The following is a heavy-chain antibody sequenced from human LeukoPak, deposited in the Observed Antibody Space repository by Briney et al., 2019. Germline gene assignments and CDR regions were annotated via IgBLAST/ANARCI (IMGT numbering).Heavy chain of an antibody. CDR2: INPNSGGT. D-gene: IGHD2-2*01. Sequence: ASVKVSCKASGYTFTGYYMHWVRQAPGQGLEWMGWINPNSGGTNYAQKFQGRVTMTRDTSISTAYMELRRLRSDDTAGSSPHPVVPAATLYWGQGTLVTVSS. CDR3: HPVVPAATLY. V-gene: IGHV1-2*02. CDR1: GYTFTGYY. J-gene: IGHJ4*02.